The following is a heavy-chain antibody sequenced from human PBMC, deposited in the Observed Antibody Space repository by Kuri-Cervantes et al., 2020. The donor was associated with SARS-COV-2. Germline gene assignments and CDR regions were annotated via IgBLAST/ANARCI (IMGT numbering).Heavy chain of an antibody. CDR1: GFTFSSYS. CDR2: ISSSSSYI. J-gene: IGHJ4*02. V-gene: IGHV3-21*01. CDR3: ARDRYYDSSGPMIDY. Sequence: GGSLRLSCAASGFTFSSYSMNWVRQAPGKGLEWVSSISSSSSYIYYADSVKGRFTISRDNAKNSLYLQMNSLRAEDTAVYYCARDRYYDSSGPMIDYWGQGTLVTVSS. D-gene: IGHD3-22*01.